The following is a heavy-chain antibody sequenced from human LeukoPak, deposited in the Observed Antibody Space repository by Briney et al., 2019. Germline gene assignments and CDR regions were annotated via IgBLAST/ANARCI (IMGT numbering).Heavy chain of an antibody. V-gene: IGHV3-30*18. CDR3: AKSIAVAGFDY. Sequence: GGSLRLSGAASGFTFSSYGMHWVRQAPGKGLDWVAVISYDGSNKYYADSVKGRFTISRDNSKNTLYLQMNSLRAEDTAVYYCAKSIAVAGFDYWGQGTLVTVSS. CDR1: GFTFSSYG. CDR2: ISYDGSNK. D-gene: IGHD6-19*01. J-gene: IGHJ4*02.